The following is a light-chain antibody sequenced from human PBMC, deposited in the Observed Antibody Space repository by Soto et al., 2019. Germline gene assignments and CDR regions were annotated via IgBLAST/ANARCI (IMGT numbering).Light chain of an antibody. CDR1: QSVRSH. V-gene: IGKV3-15*01. J-gene: IGKJ1*01. Sequence: EIVMTQSQATLSVSPGGRATLSCRASQSVRSHLARYQQKPGRAPRLLIYCASTRDTGIPARFSGSGYGTEFTLTSSCLQSEDFAVYYCQQYNNLRTFGQGTQVEIK. CDR3: QQYNNLRT. CDR2: CAS.